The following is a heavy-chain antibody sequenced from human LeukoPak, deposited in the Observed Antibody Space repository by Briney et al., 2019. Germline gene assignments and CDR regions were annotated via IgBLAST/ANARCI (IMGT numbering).Heavy chain of an antibody. V-gene: IGHV1-2*06. Sequence: GASVKVSCKASGYTFTGYYMHWVRQAPGQGLEWMGRINPNSGGTNYAQKFQGRVTMTRDTSISTAYMELSRLRSDDTAVYYCARDHCCTNGAPIGPWGQGTLVTVSS. CDR1: GYTFTGYY. CDR3: ARDHCCTNGAPIGP. D-gene: IGHD2-8*01. J-gene: IGHJ5*02. CDR2: INPNSGGT.